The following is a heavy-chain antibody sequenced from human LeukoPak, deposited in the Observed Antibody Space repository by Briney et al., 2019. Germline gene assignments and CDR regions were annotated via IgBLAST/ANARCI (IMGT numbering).Heavy chain of an antibody. CDR2: INPNSGGT. Sequence: ASVKVSCKASGYTFTGYYMHWVRQAPGQVLEWMGWINPNSGGTNYAQKFQGRVTMTRDTSISTAYMELSRLRSDDTAVYYCARFSYYGSGSPPAAHFDYWGQGTLVTVSS. D-gene: IGHD3-10*01. J-gene: IGHJ4*02. V-gene: IGHV1-2*02. CDR1: GYTFTGYY. CDR3: ARFSYYGSGSPPAAHFDY.